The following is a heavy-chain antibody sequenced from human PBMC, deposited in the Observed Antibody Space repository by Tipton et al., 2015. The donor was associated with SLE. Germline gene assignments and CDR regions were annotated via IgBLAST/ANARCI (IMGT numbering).Heavy chain of an antibody. D-gene: IGHD3-16*01. J-gene: IGHJ5*02. CDR3: ARHERFSHWFDP. CDR2: VYFGGTT. CDR1: TDSITNYY. V-gene: IGHV4-59*04. Sequence: TLSLTCTVSTDSITNYYWSWIRQPPGKGLEWIGSVYFGGTTYNNPSLKSRVAISVDMSKNQFSLRLASVTAADTAIYYGARHERFSHWFDPWGQGTLVTVSS.